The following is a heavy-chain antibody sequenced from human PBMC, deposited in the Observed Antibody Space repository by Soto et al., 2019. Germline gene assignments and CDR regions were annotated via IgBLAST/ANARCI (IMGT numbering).Heavy chain of an antibody. D-gene: IGHD2-21*02. CDR2: ITGNGIST. J-gene: IGHJ4*02. Sequence: GGSLRLSCTASRFTFIGYAMSWVRQAPGKGLEWVSGITGNGISTMYADAVTGRFTISRDNSKNALYLQMNNLRGVDTAVYYCAXGARDCGGDCFSSYFDQWGQGVLVTVSS. V-gene: IGHV3-23*01. CDR1: RFTFIGYA. CDR3: AXGARDCGGDCFSSYFDQ.